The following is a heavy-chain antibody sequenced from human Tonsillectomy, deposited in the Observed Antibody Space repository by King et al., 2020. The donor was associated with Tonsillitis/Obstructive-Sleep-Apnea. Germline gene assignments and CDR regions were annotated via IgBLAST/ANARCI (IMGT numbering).Heavy chain of an antibody. CDR1: GFTFSSYG. J-gene: IGHJ2*01. V-gene: IGHV3-33*01. CDR3: ARGPGGWYFDI. Sequence: VQLVESGGGVVQPGRSLTLSCAASGFTFSSYGMHWVRQAPGKGLEWVAVIWYDGSNKYYADSVKGRFTISRDNSKNTLYLQMNSRRADDTAVYYCARGPGGWYFDIWGRGTLVTVSS. D-gene: IGHD2-15*01. CDR2: IWYDGSNK.